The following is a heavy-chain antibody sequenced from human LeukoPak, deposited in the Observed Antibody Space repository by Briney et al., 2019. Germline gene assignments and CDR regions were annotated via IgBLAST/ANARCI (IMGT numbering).Heavy chain of an antibody. CDR1: GGSISSSIYY. Sequence: PSETLSLTCTVSGGSISSSIYYWGWIRHPPEKWLEWIGSIYYSGSTYYNPSRKSRVTISVDTSKNPFSLQLSSVTAADTAVYYCARHPLYPYYYYYMDVWGKGTTVTVSS. CDR3: ARHPLYPYYYYYMDV. CDR2: IYYSGST. J-gene: IGHJ6*03. D-gene: IGHD2-2*02. V-gene: IGHV4-39*01.